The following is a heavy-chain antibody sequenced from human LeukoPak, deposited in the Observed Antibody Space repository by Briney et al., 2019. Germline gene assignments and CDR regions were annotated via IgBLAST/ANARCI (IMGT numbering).Heavy chain of an antibody. CDR3: ARTTGSFGPVAV. CDR1: GFTLSGYY. CDR2: ISSSGSNT. D-gene: IGHD2-15*01. Sequence: PGGPLTLPCAASGFTLSGYYMHWLRQAPGKGREWVSYISSSGSNTHADSVKGRFTLSKDNAKNSLFLQMNTLRAEDTALFYCARTTGSFGPVAVWGQGTLVTVSS. V-gene: IGHV3-11*04. J-gene: IGHJ4*01.